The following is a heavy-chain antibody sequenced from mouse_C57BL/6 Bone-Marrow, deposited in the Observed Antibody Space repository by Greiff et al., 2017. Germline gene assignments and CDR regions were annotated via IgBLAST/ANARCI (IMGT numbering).Heavy chain of an antibody. D-gene: IGHD1-1*01. CDR1: GYTFTSYW. V-gene: IGHV1-7*01. Sequence: QVQLQQPGAELAKPGASVKLSCKASGYTFTSYWMHWVKQRPGPGLEWIGYINPSSGYTKYNQKFKDKDTLTVDNSSSTAYMQLSSLTYEASAVYDCSRELPHYCGSDSGGKGTTLTVSS. J-gene: IGHJ2*01. CDR3: SRELPHYCGSDS. CDR2: INPSSGYT.